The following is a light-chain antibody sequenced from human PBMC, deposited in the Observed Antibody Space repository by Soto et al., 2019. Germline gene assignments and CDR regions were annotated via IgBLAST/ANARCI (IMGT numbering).Light chain of an antibody. CDR2: DVN. J-gene: IGLJ1*01. Sequence: QSALTQPRSVSGSPGQSVTISCTGTSSDLGAYNSVSWHQQHPGRAPQLMIYDVNKRPSGVPDRFSGSKSGNTASLTISGLQAADEADYYCCSYAGNSYVFGTGTKLTVL. CDR1: SSDLGAYNS. CDR3: CSYAGNSYV. V-gene: IGLV2-11*01.